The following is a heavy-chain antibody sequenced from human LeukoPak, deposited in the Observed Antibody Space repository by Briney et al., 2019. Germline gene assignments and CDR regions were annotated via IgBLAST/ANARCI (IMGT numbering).Heavy chain of an antibody. CDR3: ARGPYYYYYGMDV. CDR2: IKQDGSEK. CDR1: GFTFSSYW. Sequence: PGGSLRLSCAASGFTFSSYWMSWVRQAPGKGLEWVANIKQDGSEKYYVDSVKGRFTISRDNAKNSLYLQMNSLRAEDTAVYYCARGPYYYYYGMDVWGQGTTVTVPS. V-gene: IGHV3-7*01. J-gene: IGHJ6*02.